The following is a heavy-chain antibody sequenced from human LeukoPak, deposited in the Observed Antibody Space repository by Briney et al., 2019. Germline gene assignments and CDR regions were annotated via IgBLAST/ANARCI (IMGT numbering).Heavy chain of an antibody. Sequence: GSLRLSCAASGFTFSSYWMSWVRQAPGKGLEWVANIKQDGSEKYYVDSVKGRFTISRDNAKNSLYLQMNSLRAEDTAVYYCARESMDYYDSSGPLGGHYFDYWGQGTLVTVSS. D-gene: IGHD3-22*01. J-gene: IGHJ4*02. CDR1: GFTFSSYW. CDR3: ARESMDYYDSSGPLGGHYFDY. V-gene: IGHV3-7*01. CDR2: IKQDGSEK.